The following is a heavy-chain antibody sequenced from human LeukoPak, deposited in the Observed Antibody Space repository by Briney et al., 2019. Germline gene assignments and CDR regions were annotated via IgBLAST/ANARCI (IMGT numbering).Heavy chain of an antibody. Sequence: GASVKVSCKASGGTFSSYAISWVRQAPGQGLEWMGGIIPIFGTANYAQKFQGRVTITADESTSTAYMELSSLRSEDTAVYYCARDLAVAGDYYYYMDVWGKGTTVTISS. CDR1: GGTFSSYA. D-gene: IGHD6-19*01. CDR2: IIPIFGTA. CDR3: ARDLAVAGDYYYYMDV. J-gene: IGHJ6*03. V-gene: IGHV1-69*13.